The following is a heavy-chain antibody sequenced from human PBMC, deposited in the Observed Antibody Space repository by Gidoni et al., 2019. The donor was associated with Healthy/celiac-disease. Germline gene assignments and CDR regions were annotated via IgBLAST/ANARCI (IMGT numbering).Heavy chain of an antibody. CDR1: GFSLSTSGVG. D-gene: IGHD1-26*01. CDR2: IYWDDDK. J-gene: IGHJ4*02. CDR3: AHRLGYEGATLYFDY. Sequence: QITLKESGPTLVKPTQTLTLTCTFSGFSLSTSGVGVGWIRQPPGKALEWLALIYWDDDKRYSPSLTSRLTITKDTSKNQVVLTMTNMDPVDTATYYCAHRLGYEGATLYFDYWGQGTLVTVSS. V-gene: IGHV2-5*02.